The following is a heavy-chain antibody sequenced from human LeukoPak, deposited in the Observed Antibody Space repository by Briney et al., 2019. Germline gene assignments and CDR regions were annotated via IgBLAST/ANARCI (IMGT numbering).Heavy chain of an antibody. D-gene: IGHD3-22*01. CDR3: AKDTAYYDSSGYYSSFDY. CDR1: GFTFSSYA. V-gene: IGHV3-23*01. Sequence: GGSLRLSCAASGFTFSSYAMSWVRQAPGKGLEWVSAISGSGGSTYYAGSVKGRFTISRDNSKNTLYLQMNSLRAEDTAVYYCAKDTAYYDSSGYYSSFDYWGQGTLVTVSS. J-gene: IGHJ4*02. CDR2: ISGSGGST.